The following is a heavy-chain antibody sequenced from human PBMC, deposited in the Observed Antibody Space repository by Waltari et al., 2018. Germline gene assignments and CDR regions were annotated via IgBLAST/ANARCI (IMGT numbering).Heavy chain of an antibody. Sequence: QVQLVQSGAEAKKPGASVKVSCKASGGTFSSHATRWVRQAPGQGLEWMGGIIPILGIANYAQKFQGRVTITADKSTSTAYMELSSLRSEDTAVYYCARGDSGYFFDYWGQGTLVTVSS. V-gene: IGHV1-69*10. CDR3: ARGDSGYFFDY. CDR2: IIPILGIA. CDR1: GGTFSSHA. J-gene: IGHJ4*02. D-gene: IGHD5-12*01.